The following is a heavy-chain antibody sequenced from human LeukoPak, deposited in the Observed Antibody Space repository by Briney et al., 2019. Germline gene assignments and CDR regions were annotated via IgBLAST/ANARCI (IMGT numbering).Heavy chain of an antibody. J-gene: IGHJ4*02. Sequence: SETLSLTCTVSGGSISSYYWSWIRQPPGKGLEWIGYIYYSGSTNYNPSLKSRVTISVDTSKNQFSLKLSSVTAADTAAYYCARLYYDSSGYGYYFDYWGQGTLVTVSS. V-gene: IGHV4-59*08. CDR2: IYYSGST. CDR1: GGSISSYY. D-gene: IGHD3-22*01. CDR3: ARLYYDSSGYGYYFDY.